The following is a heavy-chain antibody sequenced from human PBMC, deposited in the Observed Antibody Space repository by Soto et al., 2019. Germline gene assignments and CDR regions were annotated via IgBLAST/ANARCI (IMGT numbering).Heavy chain of an antibody. J-gene: IGHJ4*02. CDR3: AKERIAAACFDY. V-gene: IGHV3-30*18. D-gene: IGHD6-13*01. CDR1: GFTFSSYG. Sequence: PGGSLRLSCAASGFTFSSYGMHWVRQAPGKGLEWVAVISYDGSSKYYADSVKGRFTISRDNSKNTLYLQMNSLRAEDTAVYYCAKERIAAACFDYWGQGTLVTVSS. CDR2: ISYDGSSK.